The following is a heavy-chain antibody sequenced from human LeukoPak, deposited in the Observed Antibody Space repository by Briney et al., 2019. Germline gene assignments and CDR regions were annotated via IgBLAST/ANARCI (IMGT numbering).Heavy chain of an antibody. CDR3: ARGAYGDPTSFDY. J-gene: IGHJ4*02. D-gene: IGHD4-17*01. CDR1: GGSISSYY. V-gene: IGHV4-59*01. CDR2: IYYSGST. Sequence: NSSETLSLTCTVSGGSISSYYWSWIRQPPGKGLEWIGYIYYSGSTNYNPSLKSRVTISVDTSKNQFSLKLSSVTAADTAVYYCARGAYGDPTSFDYWGQGTLVTVSS.